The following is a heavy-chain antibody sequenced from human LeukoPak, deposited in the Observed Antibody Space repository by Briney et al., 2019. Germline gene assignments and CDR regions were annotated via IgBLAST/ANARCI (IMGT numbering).Heavy chain of an antibody. CDR3: ARDYTLTLGTTTYFQH. D-gene: IGHD1-7*01. CDR1: GYIFDIYA. CDR2: INTNTGNP. V-gene: IGHV7-4-1*02. Sequence: ASVKVSCKASGYIFDIYALIWVRQAPGQGLELMGWINTNTGNPTYAQGFTGRFVFSLDTSVSTAYLQISSLRAEDTAVYYCARDYTLTLGTTTYFQHWGQGTLVTVSS. J-gene: IGHJ1*01.